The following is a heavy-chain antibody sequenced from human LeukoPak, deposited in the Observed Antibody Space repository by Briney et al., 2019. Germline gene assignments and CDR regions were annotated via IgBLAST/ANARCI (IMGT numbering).Heavy chain of an antibody. Sequence: GASVKVSCKASGYTFTGYYMHWVRQAPGQGLEWMGWINPNSGGTNYAQKFQGRVTMTRGTSISTAYMELSRLRSDDTAVYYCARAGGTYYGSGSYREADFDYWGQGTLVTVSS. CDR3: ARAGGTYYGSGSYREADFDY. V-gene: IGHV1-2*02. CDR2: INPNSGGT. J-gene: IGHJ4*02. CDR1: GYTFTGYY. D-gene: IGHD3-10*01.